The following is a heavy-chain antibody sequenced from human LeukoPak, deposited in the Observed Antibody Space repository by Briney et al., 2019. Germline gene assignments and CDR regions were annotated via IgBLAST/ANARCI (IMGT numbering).Heavy chain of an antibody. CDR2: ISGSGGST. D-gene: IGHD3-3*01. CDR1: GFTFGDYA. Sequence: PGRSLRLSCTASGFTFGDYAMSWVRQAPGKGLEWVSAISGSGGSTYYADSVKGRFTISRDNSKNTLYLQMNSLRAEDTAVYYCAKSPSRYDTIFGVDLFDYWGQGTLVTVSS. CDR3: AKSPSRYDTIFGVDLFDY. V-gene: IGHV3-23*01. J-gene: IGHJ4*02.